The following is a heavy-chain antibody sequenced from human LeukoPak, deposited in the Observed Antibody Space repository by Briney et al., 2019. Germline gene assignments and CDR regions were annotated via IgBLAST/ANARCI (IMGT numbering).Heavy chain of an antibody. CDR2: ISYDGSNK. CDR3: ARGGYNCGGESDLLWYFDY. D-gene: IGHD5-18*01. V-gene: IGHV3-30*03. Sequence: GGSLRLSCAASGFTFSSYWMSWVRQAPGKGLEWVAVISYDGSNKYYADSVKGRFTISTDNSKNTLYLQMNSLRAEDTAVYYCARGGYNCGGESDLLWYFDYWGQGTLVTVSS. J-gene: IGHJ4*02. CDR1: GFTFSSYW.